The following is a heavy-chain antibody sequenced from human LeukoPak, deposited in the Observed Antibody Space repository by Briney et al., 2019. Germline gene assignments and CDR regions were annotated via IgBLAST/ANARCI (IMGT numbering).Heavy chain of an antibody. CDR1: GFTFSSHW. Sequence: PGGSLRLSCAASGFTFSSHWMSWVRQAPGKGLEWVATIKQDGSEKKYADSVKGRFTITRDNAKNSVYLQMTSLRAEDTAVYFCARGHYGLDVWGQGTTVTVSS. CDR3: ARGHYGLDV. CDR2: IKQDGSEK. V-gene: IGHV3-7*03. J-gene: IGHJ6*02.